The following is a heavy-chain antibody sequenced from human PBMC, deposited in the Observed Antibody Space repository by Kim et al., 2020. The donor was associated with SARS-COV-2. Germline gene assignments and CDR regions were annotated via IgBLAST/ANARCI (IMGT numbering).Heavy chain of an antibody. J-gene: IGHJ6*02. CDR3: ARDYDYGDYYYYGMDV. CDR2: ISAYNGNT. Sequence: ASVKVSCKASGYTFTSYGISWVRQAPGQGLEWMGWISAYNGNTNYAQKLQGRVTMTTDTSTSTAYMELRSLRSDDTAVYYCARDYDYGDYYYYGMDVWGQGTTVTVSS. D-gene: IGHD4-17*01. CDR1: GYTFTSYG. V-gene: IGHV1-18*01.